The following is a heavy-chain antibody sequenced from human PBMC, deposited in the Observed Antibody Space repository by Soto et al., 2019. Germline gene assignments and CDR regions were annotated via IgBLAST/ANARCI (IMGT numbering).Heavy chain of an antibody. CDR3: ARNREDDYVWGSYRPGGGMDV. CDR1: GYTFTNYA. J-gene: IGHJ6*02. Sequence: ASVKVSCKASGYTFTNYAIHWVRQAPGQGLEWMGWINPNSGGTNYAQKFQGWVTMTRDTSISAAYMELSRLRSDDTAVYYCARNREDDYVWGSYRPGGGMDVWGQGTTVTVSS. V-gene: IGHV1-2*04. CDR2: INPNSGGT. D-gene: IGHD3-16*02.